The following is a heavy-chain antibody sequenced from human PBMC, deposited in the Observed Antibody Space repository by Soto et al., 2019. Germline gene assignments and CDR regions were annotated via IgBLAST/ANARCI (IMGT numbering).Heavy chain of an antibody. V-gene: IGHV3-33*01. J-gene: IGHJ1*01. CDR2: IWYDGSNK. CDR3: ARDQGYYDSSGYYYPEYFQH. Sequence: GGSLRFSCVASGFTFSSYGMHWVRQAPGKGLEWVAVIWYDGSNKYYADSVKGRFTISRDNSKNTLYLQMNSLRAEDTAVYYCARDQGYYDSSGYYYPEYFQHWGQGTLVTVS. CDR1: GFTFSSYG. D-gene: IGHD3-22*01.